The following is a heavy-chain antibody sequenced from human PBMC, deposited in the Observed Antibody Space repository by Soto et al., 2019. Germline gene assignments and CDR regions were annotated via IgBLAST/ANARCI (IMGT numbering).Heavy chain of an antibody. V-gene: IGHV1-69*01. CDR2: IIPIFGTA. J-gene: IGHJ6*02. Sequence: QVQLVQSGAEVKKPGSSVKVSCKASGGTFSSYAISWVRQAPGQGLEWMGGIIPIFGTANYAQKFQDRVTITADESTSTAYMELSSLRSEDTAVYYCASGSCSGGSCYYYYYGMDVWGQGTTVTVSS. CDR3: ASGSCSGGSCYYYYYGMDV. CDR1: GGTFSSYA. D-gene: IGHD2-15*01.